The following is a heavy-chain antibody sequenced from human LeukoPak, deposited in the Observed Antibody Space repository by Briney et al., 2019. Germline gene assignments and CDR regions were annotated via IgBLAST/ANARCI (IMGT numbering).Heavy chain of an antibody. V-gene: IGHV4-4*07. CDR2: IYTSGGT. Sequence: PSETLSLTCTVSGGSISSYYWSWIRQPAGKGLEWIGRIYTSGGTNYNPSLKSRVTMSVDASKNQFSLKLSSVTAADTAVYYCARGPVTGGYYYGMDVWGQGTTVTVSS. D-gene: IGHD2-21*02. CDR3: ARGPVTGGYYYGMDV. J-gene: IGHJ6*02. CDR1: GGSISSYY.